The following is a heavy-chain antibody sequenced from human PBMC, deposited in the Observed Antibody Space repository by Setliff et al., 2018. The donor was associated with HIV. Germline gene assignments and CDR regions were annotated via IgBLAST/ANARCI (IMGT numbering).Heavy chain of an antibody. CDR2: ILNREIT. V-gene: IGHV4-59*01. CDR1: GASISSDS. J-gene: IGHJ5*02. Sequence: KTSETLSLTCTVSGASISSDSWSWIRQSPGKGLEWIGFILNREITNYNHSLQSRVSISMDTFKNQYSLKLHAVTAADTAMYHCAKGGASSHWLGPWGQGTLVTVSS. D-gene: IGHD3-16*01. CDR3: AKGGASSHWLGP.